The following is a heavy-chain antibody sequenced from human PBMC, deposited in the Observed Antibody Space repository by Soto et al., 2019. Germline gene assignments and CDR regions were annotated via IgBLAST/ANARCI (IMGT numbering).Heavy chain of an antibody. V-gene: IGHV1-69*06. CDR2: IIPIFGTA. D-gene: IGHD3-22*01. CDR1: GGTFSSYA. J-gene: IGHJ5*02. CDR3: ARAHRASVVVITWALGWVEP. Sequence: SVKVSCKASGGTFSSYAISWVRQAPGQGLEWMGGIIPIFGTANYAQKFQGRVTITADKSTSTAYMELSSLRSEDTAVYYCARAHRASVVVITWALGWVEPWRQGTLVTVSS.